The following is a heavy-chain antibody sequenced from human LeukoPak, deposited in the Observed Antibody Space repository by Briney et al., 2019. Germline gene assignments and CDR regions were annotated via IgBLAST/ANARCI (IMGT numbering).Heavy chain of an antibody. D-gene: IGHD3-9*01. CDR2: FDPEDGET. Sequence: ASVKVSCKVSGYTLTELFMHWVRQAPGKGLEWMGGFDPEDGETIYAQKFQGRVTMTEDTSTDTAYMELSSLRSEDTAVYYCATNDILTGQYYYYMDVWGKGTTVTVSS. CDR1: GYTLTELF. J-gene: IGHJ6*03. V-gene: IGHV1-24*01. CDR3: ATNDILTGQYYYYMDV.